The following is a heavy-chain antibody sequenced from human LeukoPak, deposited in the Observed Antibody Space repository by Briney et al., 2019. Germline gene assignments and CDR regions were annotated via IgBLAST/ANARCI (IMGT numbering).Heavy chain of an antibody. V-gene: IGHV3-21*01. CDR3: ARTYDFWSGYYSNWFDP. Sequence: GGSLRLSCAASGFTFSSYSMNWVRQAPGKGLEWVSSISSSSSYIYYADSVKGRFTISRDNAKNSLYLQMNSLRAEDTAVYYCARTYDFWSGYYSNWFDPWGQGTLVTVSS. CDR2: ISSSSSYI. D-gene: IGHD3-3*01. J-gene: IGHJ5*02. CDR1: GFTFSSYS.